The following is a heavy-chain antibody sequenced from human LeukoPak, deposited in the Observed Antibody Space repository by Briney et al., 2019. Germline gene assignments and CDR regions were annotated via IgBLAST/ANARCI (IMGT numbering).Heavy chain of an antibody. J-gene: IGHJ4*02. Sequence: GGSLRLSDEASAFTVDDHAMHWVRQAPGKGLEWVSLISGDGGSTHHADSVKGRFTISRDNSKNSLYLQMNSLRTEDTALYYCAKDMAYSSGWYGIDYWGQGTLVTVSS. CDR2: ISGDGGST. CDR3: AKDMAYSSGWYGIDY. D-gene: IGHD6-19*01. V-gene: IGHV3-43*02. CDR1: AFTVDDHA.